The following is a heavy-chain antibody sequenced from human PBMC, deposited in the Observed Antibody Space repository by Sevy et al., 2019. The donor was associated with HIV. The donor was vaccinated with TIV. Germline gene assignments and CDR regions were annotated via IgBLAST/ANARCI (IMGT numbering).Heavy chain of an antibody. CDR1: GFTFSSYA. Sequence: GGSLRLSCAASGFTFSSYAMHWVRQAPGKGLEWVSAISNSGSDTKYARSVKGRFTISRDNSKNTLYVQMNSLSAEDTAVYYCAKDRITVIGDAFDLWGQGTMVTVSS. J-gene: IGHJ3*01. CDR2: ISNSGSDT. CDR3: AKDRITVIGDAFDL. V-gene: IGHV3-23*01. D-gene: IGHD4-17*01.